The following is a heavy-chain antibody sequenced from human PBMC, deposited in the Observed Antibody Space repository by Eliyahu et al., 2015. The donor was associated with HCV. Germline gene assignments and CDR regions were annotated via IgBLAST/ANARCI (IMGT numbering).Heavy chain of an antibody. CDR2: IYPXTGGT. CDR1: GYTFTGXY. Sequence: QVQLVQSGAEAKKPGASVKVXCKASGYTFTGXYIHXVRXAPGHGLQYMGWIYPXTGGTNYAQSFQGRVTMTRDTSISTVYMELSRLRSDDTAVYYCARGGPKPTIPYYSDNSGLKAPCDYWGQGTLVAVSS. V-gene: IGHV1-2*02. CDR3: ARGGPKPTIPYYSDNSGLKAPCDY. J-gene: IGHJ4*02. D-gene: IGHD3-22*01.